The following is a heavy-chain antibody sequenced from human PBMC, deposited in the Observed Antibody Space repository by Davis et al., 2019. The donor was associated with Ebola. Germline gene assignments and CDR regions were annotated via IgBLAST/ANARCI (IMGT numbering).Heavy chain of an antibody. Sequence: GSLRLSCAASGFTFSTYGMHWVRQAPGKGLEWVAVISYDGSNKYYADSVKGRFTISRDNSKNTLYLQMNSLRAEDTAVYYCAKDRRGSGYQSFDYWGQGTLVTVSS. CDR3: AKDRRGSGYQSFDY. D-gene: IGHD3-22*01. V-gene: IGHV3-30*18. CDR1: GFTFSTYG. CDR2: ISYDGSNK. J-gene: IGHJ4*02.